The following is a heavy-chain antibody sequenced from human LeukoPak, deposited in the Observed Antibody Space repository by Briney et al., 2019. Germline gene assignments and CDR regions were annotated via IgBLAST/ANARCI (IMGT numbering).Heavy chain of an antibody. V-gene: IGHV3-23*01. J-gene: IGHJ4*02. Sequence: GGSLRLSCAASGFTFSSYAMSWVRQAPGKGLEWVSAISGSGGSTYYADSVKGRFTISRDNSKNTLYLQMNSLRAEDTAVYYCAKAKGYCSSTSCYSLDYWGQGTLVTVSS. D-gene: IGHD2-2*01. CDR3: AKAKGYCSSTSCYSLDY. CDR2: ISGSGGST. CDR1: GFTFSSYA.